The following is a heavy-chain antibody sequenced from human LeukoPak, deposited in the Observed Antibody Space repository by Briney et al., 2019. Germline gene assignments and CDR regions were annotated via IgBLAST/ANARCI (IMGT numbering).Heavy chain of an antibody. CDR2: ISGSGGRT. V-gene: IGHV3-23*01. Sequence: PGRSLRLACAPSASTFSSHAMSCVRQAPGNWLEWVSSISGSGGRTYYAGSVKGRFTLSRDNSKNTLYLQMNSLRAEDTAVYYCAKGGNSGWPRIFFYWGQGTLVTVSS. CDR3: AKGGNSGWPRIFFY. CDR1: ASTFSSHA. D-gene: IGHD6-19*01. J-gene: IGHJ4*02.